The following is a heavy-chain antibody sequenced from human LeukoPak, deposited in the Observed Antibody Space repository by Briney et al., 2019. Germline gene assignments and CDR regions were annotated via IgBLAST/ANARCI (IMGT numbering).Heavy chain of an antibody. CDR2: IYPGDSDT. CDR3: ARHSFTTDYCYYMDV. D-gene: IGHD1-1*01. Sequence: GESLKISCKGSGYSFTSYWIGWVRQMPGKGLEWMGIIYPGDSDTRYSPSFQGQVTISADKSISTAYLQWSSLKASDTAMYYCARHSFTTDYCYYMDVWGKGTTVTVSS. J-gene: IGHJ6*03. CDR1: GYSFTSYW. V-gene: IGHV5-51*01.